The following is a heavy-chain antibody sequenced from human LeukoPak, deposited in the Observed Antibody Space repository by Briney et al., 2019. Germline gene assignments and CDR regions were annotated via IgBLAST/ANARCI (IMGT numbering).Heavy chain of an antibody. CDR1: GFTFSDYY. Sequence: GGPLRLSCAASGFTFSDYYMSWIRQAPGKGLEWVSYISSSGSTIYYADSVKGRFTISRDNAKNSLYLQMNSLRAEDTAVYYCARDHYSSSLDYWGQGTLVTASS. J-gene: IGHJ4*02. CDR2: ISSSGSTI. CDR3: ARDHYSSSLDY. V-gene: IGHV3-11*01. D-gene: IGHD6-13*01.